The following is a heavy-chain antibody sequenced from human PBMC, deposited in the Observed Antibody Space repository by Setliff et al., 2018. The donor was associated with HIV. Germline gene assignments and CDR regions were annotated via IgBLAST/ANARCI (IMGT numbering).Heavy chain of an antibody. CDR1: GGSINSGGYS. CDR2: IYYSGST. D-gene: IGHD3-10*01. V-gene: IGHV4-61*08. CDR3: ARPRSGTYRGHYYYYMDV. Sequence: PSETLSLTCTVFGGSINSGGYSWSWIRQPPGRGLEWIGYIYYSGSTNYNPSLKSRVTISVDTSKNQFSLKLSSVTAADTAVYYCARPRSGTYRGHYYYYMDVWGKGTTVTVS. J-gene: IGHJ6*03.